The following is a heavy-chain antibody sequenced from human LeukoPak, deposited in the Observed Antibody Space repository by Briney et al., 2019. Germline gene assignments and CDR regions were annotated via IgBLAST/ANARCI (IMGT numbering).Heavy chain of an antibody. CDR2: MNPNSGNT. V-gene: IGHV1-8*01. CDR3: ARGADYCSGGSCYSNWFDP. CDR1: GYTSTSYD. Sequence: ASVKVSCKASGYTSTSYDINWVRQATGQGLEWMGWMNPNSGNTGYAQKFQGRVTMTRNTSISTAYMELSSLRSEDTAVYYCARGADYCSGGSCYSNWFDPWGQGTLVTVSS. D-gene: IGHD2-15*01. J-gene: IGHJ5*02.